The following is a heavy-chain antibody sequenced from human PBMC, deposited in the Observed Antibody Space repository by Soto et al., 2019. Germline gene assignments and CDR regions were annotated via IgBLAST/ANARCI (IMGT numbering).Heavy chain of an antibody. CDR1: GGSIRNYY. J-gene: IGHJ4*02. Sequence: QVQLQESGPGLVKPSETLSLTCSVSGGSIRNYYWNWIRQPAGKGLEWIGRIYTSGNSDYNPSLKSRVTRSADTSRKQFSLRLSSVTAADSAVYYCARLWFGKPPGYLDYWGQGIRVTISS. V-gene: IGHV4-4*07. D-gene: IGHD3-10*01. CDR3: ARLWFGKPPGYLDY. CDR2: IYTSGNS.